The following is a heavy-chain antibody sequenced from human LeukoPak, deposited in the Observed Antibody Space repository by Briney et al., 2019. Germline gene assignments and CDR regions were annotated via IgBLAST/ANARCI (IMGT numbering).Heavy chain of an antibody. Sequence: ASVKVSCKASGGTFSSYAISWVRQAPGQGLEWMGGIIPIFGTANYAQKFQGRVTITADESTSTAYMELSSLRSEDTAVYYCARDLGYCTNGVCHTRFDYWGQGTLVAVSS. D-gene: IGHD2-8*01. J-gene: IGHJ4*02. CDR2: IIPIFGTA. V-gene: IGHV1-69*13. CDR3: ARDLGYCTNGVCHTRFDY. CDR1: GGTFSSYA.